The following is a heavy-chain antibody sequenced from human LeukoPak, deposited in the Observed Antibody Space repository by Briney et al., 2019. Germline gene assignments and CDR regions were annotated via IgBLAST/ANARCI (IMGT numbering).Heavy chain of an antibody. V-gene: IGHV6-1*01. Sequence: SQTLSLTCAISGDSVSSISVAWNWIRQSPSRGLEWLGRTYYRSKWYHEFAVSVKSRINISPDTSKNQFSLHLTSVTPEDTAVYYCSLARAEYHYGMDVWGQGTTVTVSS. CDR3: SLARAEYHYGMDV. CDR1: GDSVSSISVA. CDR2: TYYRSKWYH. J-gene: IGHJ6*02.